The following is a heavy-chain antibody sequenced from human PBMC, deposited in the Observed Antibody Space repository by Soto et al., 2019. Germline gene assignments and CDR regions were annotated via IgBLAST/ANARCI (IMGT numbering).Heavy chain of an antibody. Sequence: QVQLVQSGAEVKKPESSVKVSCKTSGGTFVRHVISWVRQAPGQGPEWMGKINPLSGIPTYAQKFQDRVTFTADTDSSTAYMELSSLRSDETAVYYCATPACAATWCSPSHNLDHWGQGTRVTVSS. D-gene: IGHD2-2*01. CDR1: GGTFVRHV. CDR3: ATPACAATWCSPSHNLDH. V-gene: IGHV1-69*09. CDR2: INPLSGIP. J-gene: IGHJ4*02.